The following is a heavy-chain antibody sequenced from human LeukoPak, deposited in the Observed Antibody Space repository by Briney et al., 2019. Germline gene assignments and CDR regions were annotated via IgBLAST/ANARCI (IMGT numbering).Heavy chain of an antibody. CDR3: AREAMYSYGNNFDY. Sequence: SETLSLTCTVSGGSVSNGNFYWSWLRQPPGKALEWIGYIYYTGSAYYSPSLEGRVRISVDTSKNQFSVKLNSVTAADTAVYHCAREAMYSYGNNFDYWGQGTLVTVSS. D-gene: IGHD5-18*01. CDR1: GGSVSNGNFY. J-gene: IGHJ4*02. V-gene: IGHV4-61*01. CDR2: IYYTGSA.